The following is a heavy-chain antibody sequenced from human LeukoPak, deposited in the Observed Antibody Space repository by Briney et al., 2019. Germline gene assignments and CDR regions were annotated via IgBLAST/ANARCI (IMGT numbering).Heavy chain of an antibody. D-gene: IGHD3-3*01. Sequence: KTSETLSLTCAVYGGSFSGHYWSWIRQPPGKGLEWIGEINHSGSTNYNPSLKSRVTISVDTSKNQFSLKLSSVTAADTAVYYCAKHLRLIDFWSGYGGYYYYMDVWGKGTTVTVSS. CDR2: INHSGST. J-gene: IGHJ6*03. CDR1: GGSFSGHY. V-gene: IGHV4-34*01. CDR3: AKHLRLIDFWSGYGGYYYYMDV.